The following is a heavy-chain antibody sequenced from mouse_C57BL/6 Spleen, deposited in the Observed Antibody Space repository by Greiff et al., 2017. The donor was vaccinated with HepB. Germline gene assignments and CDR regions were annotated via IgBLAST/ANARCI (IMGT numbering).Heavy chain of an antibody. CDR2: IDPETGGT. Sequence: QVQLKQSGAELVRPGASVTLSCKASGYTFTDYEMHWVKQTPVHGLEWIGAIDPETGGTAYNQKFKGKAILTADKSSSTAYMELRSLTSEDSAVYYCTRWEGYWGQGTTLTVSS. J-gene: IGHJ2*01. CDR3: TRWEGY. CDR1: GYTFTDYE. V-gene: IGHV1-15*01. D-gene: IGHD4-1*01.